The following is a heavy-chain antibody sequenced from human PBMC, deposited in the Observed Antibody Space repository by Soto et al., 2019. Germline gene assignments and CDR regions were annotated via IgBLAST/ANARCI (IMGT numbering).Heavy chain of an antibody. CDR3: AIDCSSTSCYNGFDP. D-gene: IGHD2-2*01. CDR1: GGTFYTYT. Sequence: SVKVSCKASGGTFYTYTFSWVRQAPGQGLEWMGSITPIYPTTNYAERFQGRLTITADGSTHTAYMDLTSLTSEDTAVYYCAIDCSSTSCYNGFDPWGQGTLVTVSS. J-gene: IGHJ5*02. CDR2: ITPIYPTT. V-gene: IGHV1-69*13.